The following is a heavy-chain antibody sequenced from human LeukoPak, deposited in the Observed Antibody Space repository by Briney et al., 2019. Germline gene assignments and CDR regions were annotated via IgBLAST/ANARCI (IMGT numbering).Heavy chain of an antibody. CDR1: GVSVRSYY. J-gene: IGHJ4*02. CDR2: IYYSGST. Sequence: SETLSLTCTVSGVSVRSYYWSWIRQPPRKGLEWIGYIYYSGSTNYNPSLKSRVTMSVDTSKNQFSLILNSVTAADTAVYYCARGGHSYLYPSADWGQGTLVTVSS. D-gene: IGHD5-18*01. CDR3: ARGGHSYLYPSAD. V-gene: IGHV4-59*02.